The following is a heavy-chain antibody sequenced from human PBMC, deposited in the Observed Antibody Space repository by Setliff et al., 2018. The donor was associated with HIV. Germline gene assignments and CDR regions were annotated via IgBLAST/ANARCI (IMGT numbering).Heavy chain of an antibody. V-gene: IGHV4-34*01. CDR1: GASFSAYY. J-gene: IGHJ4*02. Sequence: SSETLSLTCAVYGASFSAYYWSWIRQPPGKGLEWIGEINYSGSTNYKASLKSRVTISADTSKNQFSLKLSSVTAADTAVYFCARWKTSATSMVSGFDYWGQGTLVTVSS. D-gene: IGHD5-18*01. CDR2: INYSGST. CDR3: ARWKTSATSMVSGFDY.